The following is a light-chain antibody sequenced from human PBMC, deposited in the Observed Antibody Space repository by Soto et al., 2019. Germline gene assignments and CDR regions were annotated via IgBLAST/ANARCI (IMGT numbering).Light chain of an antibody. Sequence: ETVMTQSPATLSVSPGERATLSCRASQSVGSLLAWYQQKPGQSPRLLIYGASTRATGIPDRFSGSGSGTEFTLTISSLQSEDFAGYYCQQYNKWPPLTFGGGNKVEIK. CDR3: QQYNKWPPLT. J-gene: IGKJ4*01. CDR1: QSVGSL. V-gene: IGKV3-15*01. CDR2: GAS.